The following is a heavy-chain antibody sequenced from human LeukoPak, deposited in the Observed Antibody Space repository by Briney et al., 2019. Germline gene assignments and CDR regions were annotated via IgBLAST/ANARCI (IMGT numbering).Heavy chain of an antibody. D-gene: IGHD1-26*01. J-gene: IGHJ4*02. CDR1: GFNFSDYY. CDR3: AKEYQEWEDFDY. V-gene: IGHV3-11*01. CDR2: SSGSGSTT. Sequence: PGGSLRLSCAASGFNFSDYYMSWLRQAPGKGLEWVSYSSGSGSTTYYADSVKGRFTISRDNSKNTLYLQMNSLRAEDTAVYYCAKEYQEWEDFDYWGQGTLVTVSS.